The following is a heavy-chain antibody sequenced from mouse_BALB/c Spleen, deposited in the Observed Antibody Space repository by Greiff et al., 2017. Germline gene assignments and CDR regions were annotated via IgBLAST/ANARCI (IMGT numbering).Heavy chain of an antibody. CDR2: ISSGSSTI. D-gene: IGHD1-1*01. J-gene: IGHJ2*01. CDR3: ARDYYDAYYFDY. Sequence: EVQLVESGGGLVQPGGSRKLSCAASGFTFSSFGMHWVRQAPEKGLEWVAYISSGSSTIYYAATVKGRFTISRDNPKNTLFLQMTSLRSEDTAMYYCARDYYDAYYFDYWGQGTTLTVSS. CDR1: GFTFSSFG. V-gene: IGHV5-17*02.